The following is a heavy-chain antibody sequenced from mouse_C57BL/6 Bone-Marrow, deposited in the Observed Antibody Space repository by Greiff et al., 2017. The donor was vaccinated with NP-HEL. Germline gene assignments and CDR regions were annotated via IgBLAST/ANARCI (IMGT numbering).Heavy chain of an antibody. CDR2: ISSGGSYT. V-gene: IGHV5-6*01. Sequence: VQLKESGGDLVKPGGSLKLSCAASGFTFSSYGMSWVRQTPDKRLEWVATISSGGSYTYYPDSVKGRFTISRDNAKNTLYLQMSSLKSEDTAMYYCASPYDYDVAWVAYWGQGTLVTVSA. J-gene: IGHJ3*01. CDR1: GFTFSSYG. CDR3: ASPYDYDVAWVAY. D-gene: IGHD2-4*01.